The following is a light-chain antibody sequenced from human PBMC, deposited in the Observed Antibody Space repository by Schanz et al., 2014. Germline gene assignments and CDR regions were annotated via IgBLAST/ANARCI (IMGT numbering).Light chain of an antibody. CDR2: DVS. J-gene: IGLJ3*02. V-gene: IGLV2-14*03. Sequence: QSALTQPASVSGSPGQSITISCTGTSSDIGGYNYVSWYQQHPGKAPKVMIFDVSNRPSGVSNRFSGSKSGNTASLTISGLQAEDEAVYYCSSYTSDYTLPWVFGGGTKLTVL. CDR3: SSYTSDYTLPWV. CDR1: SSDIGGYNY.